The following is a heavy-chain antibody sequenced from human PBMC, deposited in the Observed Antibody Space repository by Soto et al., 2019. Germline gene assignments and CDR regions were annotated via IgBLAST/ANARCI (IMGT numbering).Heavy chain of an antibody. D-gene: IGHD4-4*01. Sequence: QVQLVQSGSEVKKPGASVKVSCKASGYPFSDNQIHWLRRAPGQGLEWMGRINPKSDDTNYAQKFQGRVTRTSDTSIDTAYLELTGLTSDDTATYYCARKHSLDYIRWGLDPWGQGTLVTVSS. CDR2: INPKSDDT. CDR3: ARKHSLDYIRWGLDP. CDR1: GYPFSDNQ. J-gene: IGHJ5*02. V-gene: IGHV1-2*02.